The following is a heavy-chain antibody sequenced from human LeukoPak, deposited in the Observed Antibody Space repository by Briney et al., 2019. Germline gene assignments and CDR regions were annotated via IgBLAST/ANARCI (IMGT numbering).Heavy chain of an antibody. J-gene: IGHJ5*02. D-gene: IGHD3-22*01. CDR3: ARLNYYYDNSGYLRGYWFDP. CDR2: VSYSGST. V-gene: IGHV4-61*10. Sequence: SSETLSLTCTVSGGSISSGSYYWRWIRQPAGKGLEWIGYVSYSGSTNYNPSLKSRVTISVDTSKNHFSLKLSSVTAADTAVYYCARLNYYYDNSGYLRGYWFDPWGQGTQVTVSS. CDR1: GGSISSGSYY.